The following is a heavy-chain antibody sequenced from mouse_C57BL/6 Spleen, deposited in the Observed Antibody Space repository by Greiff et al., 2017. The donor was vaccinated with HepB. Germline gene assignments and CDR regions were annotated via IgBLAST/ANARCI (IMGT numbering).Heavy chain of an antibody. V-gene: IGHV5-4*01. D-gene: IGHD1-1*01. CDR2: ISDGGSYT. CDR1: GFTFSSYA. J-gene: IGHJ3*01. Sequence: EVQLQESGGGLVKPGGSLKLSCAASGFTFSSYAMSWVRQTPEKRLEWVATISDGGSYTYYPDNVKGRFTISRDNAKNNLYLQMSHLKSEDTAMYYCARDRGLYYYASSPWFAYWGQGTLVTVSA. CDR3: ARDRGLYYYASSPWFAY.